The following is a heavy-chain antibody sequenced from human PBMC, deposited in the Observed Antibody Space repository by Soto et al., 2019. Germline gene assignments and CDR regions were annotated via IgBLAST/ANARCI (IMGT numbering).Heavy chain of an antibody. V-gene: IGHV3-33*01. CDR2: IWYDGSNK. J-gene: IGHJ6*02. CDR1: GFTFSRYG. D-gene: IGHD6-19*01. Sequence: GGSLRLSCAASGFTFSRYGMHWVRQGPGKGLEWVAVIWYDGSNKYYADSVKGRFTISRDNSKNTLHLQMISLRAEDTAVYYCARDDIPGITVSTYGMDVWGQGTTVTVSS. CDR3: ARDDIPGITVSTYGMDV.